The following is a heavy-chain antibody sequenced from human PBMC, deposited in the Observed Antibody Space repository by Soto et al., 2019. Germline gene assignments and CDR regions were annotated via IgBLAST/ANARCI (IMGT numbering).Heavy chain of an antibody. V-gene: IGHV3-23*01. J-gene: IGHJ4*02. D-gene: IGHD5-18*01. Sequence: GGSLRLSCAASGSTFSSYAMSWVRQAPGKGLEWVSAISGSGGSTYYEDSVKGRFTISRDNSKNTLYLQMNSLRAEDTAVYYCATMDVDTAMVEFDYWGQGTLVTVSS. CDR1: GSTFSSYA. CDR2: ISGSGGST. CDR3: ATMDVDTAMVEFDY.